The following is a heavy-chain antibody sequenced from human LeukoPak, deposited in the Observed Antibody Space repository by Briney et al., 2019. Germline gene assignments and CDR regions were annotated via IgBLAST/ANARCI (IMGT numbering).Heavy chain of an antibody. CDR2: ISYDGSNK. Sequence: PGGSLRLSCPASGFTFSSYTMHWVRQAPGKGLEWVAVISYDGSNKYYADSVKGRFTISRDNSKNTLYLQMNSLRAEDTAVYYCARGWAGTRYFDYWGQGTLVTVSS. J-gene: IGHJ4*02. CDR1: GFTFSSYT. D-gene: IGHD1/OR15-1a*01. CDR3: ARGWAGTRYFDY. V-gene: IGHV3-30-3*01.